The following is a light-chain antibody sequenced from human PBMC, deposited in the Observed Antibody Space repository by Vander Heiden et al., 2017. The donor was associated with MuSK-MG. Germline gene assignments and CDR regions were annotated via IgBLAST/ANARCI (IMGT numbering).Light chain of an antibody. Sequence: DIQMTQSPSSLSASVTDRVTITCRSSQNIRNYLNWYQQKLGKASRLLISAASTLQSGVPSRFSGSGSGTDFTLIINGLESEDFATYYCQQSYSIPRTFGQGTKVEI. CDR1: QNIRNY. V-gene: IGKV1-39*01. J-gene: IGKJ1*01. CDR2: AAS. CDR3: QQSYSIPRT.